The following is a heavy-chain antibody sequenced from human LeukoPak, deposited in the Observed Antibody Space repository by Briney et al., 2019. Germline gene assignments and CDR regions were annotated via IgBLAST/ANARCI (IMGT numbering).Heavy chain of an antibody. D-gene: IGHD6-19*01. Sequence: GGSLRLSCAASGFTFSNYAMNWVRQAPGKGLEWVSSISGSGGSTYYADSVKCRFTISRDNSKITLYLQMNSLRAEDTAVYYCAKDLQEGSSGWHYRYFDYWGQGTLVTVSS. V-gene: IGHV3-23*01. CDR1: GFTFSNYA. CDR3: AKDLQEGSSGWHYRYFDY. J-gene: IGHJ4*02. CDR2: ISGSGGST.